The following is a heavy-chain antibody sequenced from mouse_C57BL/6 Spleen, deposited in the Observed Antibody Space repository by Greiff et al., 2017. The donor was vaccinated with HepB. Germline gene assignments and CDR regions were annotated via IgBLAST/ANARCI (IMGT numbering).Heavy chain of an antibody. CDR2: IDPETGGT. CDR1: GYTFTDYE. CDR3: TKGWITTVVGYFDY. D-gene: IGHD1-1*01. V-gene: IGHV1-15*01. J-gene: IGHJ2*01. Sequence: QVQLKESGAELVRPGASVTLSCKASGYTFTDYEMHWVKQTPVHGLEWIGAIDPETGGTAYNQKFKGKAILTADKSSSTAYMELRSLTSEDSAVYYCTKGWITTVVGYFDYWGQGTTLTVSS.